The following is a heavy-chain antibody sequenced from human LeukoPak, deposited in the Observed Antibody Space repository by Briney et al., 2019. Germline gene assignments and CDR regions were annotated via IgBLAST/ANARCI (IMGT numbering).Heavy chain of an antibody. V-gene: IGHV3-33*01. CDR2: IWYDGTNK. Sequence: GGSLRLSCAASGXSFSDYGVHWVRQAPGKGLEWVALIWYDGTNKYYVDSVKGRFTISRDNSKNTLYLQMNSLRADDTAVYYCARDRYGIRRDYFDYWGQGILVTVSS. J-gene: IGHJ4*02. CDR1: GXSFSDYG. D-gene: IGHD1-14*01. CDR3: ARDRYGIRRDYFDY.